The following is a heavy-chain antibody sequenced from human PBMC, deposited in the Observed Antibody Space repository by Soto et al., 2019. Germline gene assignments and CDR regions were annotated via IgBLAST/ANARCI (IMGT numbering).Heavy chain of an antibody. CDR1: GFTFSSYA. V-gene: IGHV3-23*01. CDR2: ISGSGGST. Sequence: PGGSLRLSCAASGFTFSSYAMSWVRQAPGKGLEWVSAISGSGGSTYYADSVKGRFTISRDNSKNTLYLQMNSLRAEDTALYYCAKDIAVAGIPRDYYYGMDVWGQGTTVTVSS. J-gene: IGHJ6*02. CDR3: AKDIAVAGIPRDYYYGMDV. D-gene: IGHD6-19*01.